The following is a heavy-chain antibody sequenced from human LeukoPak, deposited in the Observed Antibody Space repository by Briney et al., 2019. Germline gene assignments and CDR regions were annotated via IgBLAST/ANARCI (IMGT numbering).Heavy chain of an antibody. V-gene: IGHV3-9*01. D-gene: IGHD2-21*02. CDR2: ISWNSGSI. CDR3: ARLRCDVGDCYSAGQNF. Sequence: GGSLRLSCAASGFTFDDYAMHGVRQAPGEGLECVSGISWNSGSIGYAGSVKGRFTIYRDNAKHPLHLQMNSLRAEDTAVYFCARLRCDVGDCYSAGQNFWGQGTLVTVSS. J-gene: IGHJ4*02. CDR1: GFTFDDYA.